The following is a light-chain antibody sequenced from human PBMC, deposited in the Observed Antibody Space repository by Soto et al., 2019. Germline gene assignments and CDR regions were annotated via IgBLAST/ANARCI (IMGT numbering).Light chain of an antibody. Sequence: EIVLTQSPVTLSLSPGERATLSCRASRSFASSYLGWYQQKPGQAPRLLIYAASTRATSSPDRFSGSGSATDFTLTISRLEPEDSAVYYCQHYDSSPPYTFGQGTKLEIK. J-gene: IGKJ2*01. V-gene: IGKV3-20*01. CDR1: RSFASSY. CDR2: AAS. CDR3: QHYDSSPPYT.